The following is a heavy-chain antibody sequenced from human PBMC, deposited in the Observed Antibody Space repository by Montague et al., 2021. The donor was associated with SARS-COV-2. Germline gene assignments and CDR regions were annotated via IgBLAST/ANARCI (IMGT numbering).Heavy chain of an antibody. J-gene: IGHJ6*03. CDR3: ARLGDGVVPSPILGVGPYYSCYYRDI. D-gene: IGHD3-10*01. CDR2: IHHGGST. CDR1: GGSFSTYS. V-gene: IGHV4-34*01. Sequence: SETLSPTCAVHGGSFSTYSWNWIRQPPGKGLEWIGEIHHGGSTNYNPSLKSRVTISADTSKNQFSLKLTSVAAAGTAVYYCARLGDGVVPSPILGVGPYYSCYYRDIGGKGTAGTVYS.